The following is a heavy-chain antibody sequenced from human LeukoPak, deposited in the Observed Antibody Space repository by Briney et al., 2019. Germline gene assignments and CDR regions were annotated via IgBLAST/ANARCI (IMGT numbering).Heavy chain of an antibody. CDR1: GGSISSSSYY. J-gene: IGHJ4*02. D-gene: IGHD1-1*01. CDR3: ARGYGNNWRFDC. V-gene: IGHV4-39*01. Sequence: SETLSLTCTVSGGSISSSSYYWTWIRQPPGKGLEWIGMIYYTGSSYCSPSLKSRVTISVDTSQNQFSLKLTSVTAADTAVYYCARGYGNNWRFDCWGQGTLVTVSS. CDR2: IYYTGSS.